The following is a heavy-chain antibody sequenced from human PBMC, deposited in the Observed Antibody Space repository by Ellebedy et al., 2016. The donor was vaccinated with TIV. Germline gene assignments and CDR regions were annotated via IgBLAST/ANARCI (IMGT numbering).Heavy chain of an antibody. CDR2: ISSSGVST. D-gene: IGHD3-22*01. Sequence: GGSLRLSCAASGFTFRNFAMTWVRQAPGKGLEWVSSISSSGVSTDYADSVRGRVTISRDNSKNTLYLQMNSLRADDSAVYYCAKLDSSGYYHGRFDYWGQGTLVTVSS. J-gene: IGHJ4*02. CDR1: GFTFRNFA. CDR3: AKLDSSGYYHGRFDY. V-gene: IGHV3-23*01.